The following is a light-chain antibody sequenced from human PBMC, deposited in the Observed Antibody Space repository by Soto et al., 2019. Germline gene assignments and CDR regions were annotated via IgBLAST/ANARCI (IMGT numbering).Light chain of an antibody. J-gene: IGKJ1*01. CDR1: HTIMTY. CDR3: QQSYNSPQT. CDR2: AAS. V-gene: IGKV1-39*01. Sequence: DIQMTQSPSSLSASVGDEVTITCRASHTIMTYLNWYQLKPGKPPRLLIYAASSLQSGVPSRFSGSESGTDFTLTINSLQPEDFATYSCQQSYNSPQTFGQGTKV.